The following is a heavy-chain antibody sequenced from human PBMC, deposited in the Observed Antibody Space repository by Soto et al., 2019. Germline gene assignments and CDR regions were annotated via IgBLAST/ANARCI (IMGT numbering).Heavy chain of an antibody. J-gene: IGHJ4*02. CDR3: AKSPYSGYGYFDY. CDR2: ISYDGSNK. D-gene: IGHD5-12*01. Sequence: PXGSLRLSCAASGFTFSSYGMHWVRQAPGKGLEWVAVISYDGSNKYYADSVKGRFTISRDNSKNTLYLQMNSLRAEDTAVYYCAKSPYSGYGYFDYWGQGTLVTVSS. V-gene: IGHV3-30*18. CDR1: GFTFSSYG.